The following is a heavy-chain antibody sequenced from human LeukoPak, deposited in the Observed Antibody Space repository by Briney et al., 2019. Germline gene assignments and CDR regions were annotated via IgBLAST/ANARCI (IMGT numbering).Heavy chain of an antibody. D-gene: IGHD6-13*01. CDR1: GYTLTELS. V-gene: IGHV1-18*01. J-gene: IGHJ3*02. Sequence: ASVKVSCKVSGYTLTELSMHWVRQAPGQGLEWMGWISAYNGNTNYAQKLQGRVTMTTDTSTSTAYMELRSLRSDDTAVYYCARGIAAALDAFDIWGQGTMVTVSS. CDR3: ARGIAAALDAFDI. CDR2: ISAYNGNT.